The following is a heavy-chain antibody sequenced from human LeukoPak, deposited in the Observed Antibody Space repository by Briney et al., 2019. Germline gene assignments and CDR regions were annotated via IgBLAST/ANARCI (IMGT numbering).Heavy chain of an antibody. D-gene: IGHD3-3*01. CDR1: GFTFSSYW. CDR3: ARGRNYDFWSGYYTWFDP. J-gene: IGHJ5*02. CDR2: INSDGSST. V-gene: IGHV3-74*01. Sequence: GGSLRLSCAASGFTFSSYWMHWVRQAPGKGLVWVSRINSDGSSTSYANSVKGRFTISRDNAKNTLYLQMNSLRAEDTAVYYCARGRNYDFWSGYYTWFDPWGQGTLVTVSS.